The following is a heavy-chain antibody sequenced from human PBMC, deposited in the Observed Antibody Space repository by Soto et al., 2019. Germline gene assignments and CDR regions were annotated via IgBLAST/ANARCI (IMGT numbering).Heavy chain of an antibody. CDR3: ARDPNTVVAT. D-gene: IGHD2-21*01. CDR2: IYNSEST. Sequence: PSETLSLTCTVSGGSISSGSYYWSWIRQHPGKGLEWIGFIYNSESTYYNPSLGSRVTISVDTSKNQFSLKLSSVTAADAAVYYCARDPNTVVATWGQGPLVTVSS. V-gene: IGHV4-31*03. CDR1: GGSISSGSYY. J-gene: IGHJ5*02.